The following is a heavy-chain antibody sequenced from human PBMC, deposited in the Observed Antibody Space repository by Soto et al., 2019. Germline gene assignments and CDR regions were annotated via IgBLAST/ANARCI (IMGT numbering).Heavy chain of an antibody. CDR2: IWYDGSNK. V-gene: IGHV3-33*01. CDR3: AREYCSSTSCYLKWGYYGMDV. Sequence: GGSLRLSCAASGFTFSSYGMHWVRQAPGKGLEWVAVIWYDGSNKYYADSVKGRFTISRDNSKNTLYLQMNSLRAEDTAVYYCAREYCSSTSCYLKWGYYGMDVWGQGTTVTVSS. D-gene: IGHD2-2*01. CDR1: GFTFSSYG. J-gene: IGHJ6*02.